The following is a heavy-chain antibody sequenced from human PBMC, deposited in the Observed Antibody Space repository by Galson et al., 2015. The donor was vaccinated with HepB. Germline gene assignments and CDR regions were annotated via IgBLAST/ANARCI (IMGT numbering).Heavy chain of an antibody. CDR3: ARPRYCSSATCTAAFDY. D-gene: IGHD2-2*01. V-gene: IGHV4-39*01. Sequence: LSLTCAVSGGSIVSSSHYWGWIRQPPGKGLEWIGRIYYGGSGTTLYNPSLKSRVTISVDPSKNQFSLNVRSVAAADTAVYYGARPRYCSSATCTAAFDYWGQGTLVTVSS. J-gene: IGHJ4*02. CDR2: IYYGGSGTT. CDR1: GGSIVSSSHY.